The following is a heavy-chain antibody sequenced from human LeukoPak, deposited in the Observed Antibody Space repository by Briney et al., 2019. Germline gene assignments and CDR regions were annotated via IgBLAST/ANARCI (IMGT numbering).Heavy chain of an antibody. Sequence: SETLSLTCAVYGGSFSGYYWSWIRQPPGKGLEWIGEINHSGSTNYNPSLKSRVTISVDTSKNQFPLKLSSVTAADTAVYYCARGWYSSSWYFYWGQGTLVTVSS. CDR1: GGSFSGYY. J-gene: IGHJ4*02. CDR2: INHSGST. D-gene: IGHD6-13*01. CDR3: ARGWYSSSWYFY. V-gene: IGHV4-34*01.